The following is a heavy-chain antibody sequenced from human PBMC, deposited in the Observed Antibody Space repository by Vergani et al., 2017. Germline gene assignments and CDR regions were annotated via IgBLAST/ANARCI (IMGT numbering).Heavy chain of an antibody. CDR1: GFTFSSYA. D-gene: IGHD3-3*01. V-gene: IGHV3-23*01. J-gene: IGHJ5*02. CDR2: ISGSGGST. CDR3: ARDWSDLGWFDP. Sequence: EVQLLESGGGLVQPGGSLRLSCAASGFTFSSYAMSWVRQAPGKGLEWVSAISGSGGSTYYADSVKGRFTISRDNSKNTLYLQMNSLRAEDTAVYYCARDWSDLGWFDPWGQGTLVTVYS.